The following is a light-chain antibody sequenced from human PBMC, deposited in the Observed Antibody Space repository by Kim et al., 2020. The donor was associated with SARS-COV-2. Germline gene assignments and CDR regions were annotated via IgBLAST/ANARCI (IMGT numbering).Light chain of an antibody. Sequence: DTQMTQSPSSLSASVGDRVTITCRASQSISTYLNWYQQRPGKAPKLLIYAASSLQSGVPSRFSGSGSGTDVTFTISSLQPEDFATYYCQQSYNTPNTFGQGTKLEI. J-gene: IGKJ2*01. CDR3: QQSYNTPNT. V-gene: IGKV1-39*01. CDR2: AAS. CDR1: QSISTY.